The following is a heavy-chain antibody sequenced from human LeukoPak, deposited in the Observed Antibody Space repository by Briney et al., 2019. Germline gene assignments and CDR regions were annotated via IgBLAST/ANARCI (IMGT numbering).Heavy chain of an antibody. J-gene: IGHJ5*02. D-gene: IGHD3-10*01. V-gene: IGHV1-8*01. Sequence: ASVKVSCKASGYTFTSYDINWVRQATGQGLEWMGWMNPNSGNTGYAQKFQGRVTMPRNTSISTAYMQLSSLRSEDTAVYYCARWFGEANWFDPWGQGTLVTVSS. CDR1: GYTFTSYD. CDR3: ARWFGEANWFDP. CDR2: MNPNSGNT.